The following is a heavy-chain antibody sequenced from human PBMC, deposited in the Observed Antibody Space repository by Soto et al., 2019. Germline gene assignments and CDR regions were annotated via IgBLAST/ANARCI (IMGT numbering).Heavy chain of an antibody. CDR1: GFTFSSCV. CDR3: AKGLLNGRWYAAD. Sequence: GGSLRLSCGASGFTFSSCVMSWVRQAPGKGLEWVSCITDSGTGTYYADSVKGRFTISRDNSKNTMYLQMNNLRAEDTGVYYCAKGLLNGRWYAADWGQGTPVTVSS. V-gene: IGHV3-23*01. D-gene: IGHD6-13*01. J-gene: IGHJ4*02. CDR2: ITDSGTGT.